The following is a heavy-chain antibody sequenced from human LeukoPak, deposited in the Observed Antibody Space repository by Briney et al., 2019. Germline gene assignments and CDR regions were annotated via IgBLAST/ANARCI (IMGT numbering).Heavy chain of an antibody. CDR2: IRYDGSNK. V-gene: IGHV3-30*02. Sequence: GGSLRLSCAASGFTFSSYGMHWVRQAPGKGLEWVAFIRYDGSNKYYADSVKGRFTISRDNSKYTLYLQMNSLRAEDTAVYYCARVSYYYGSRSYVSDYWGQGTLVTVSS. D-gene: IGHD3-10*01. CDR1: GFTFSSYG. J-gene: IGHJ4*02. CDR3: ARVSYYYGSRSYVSDY.